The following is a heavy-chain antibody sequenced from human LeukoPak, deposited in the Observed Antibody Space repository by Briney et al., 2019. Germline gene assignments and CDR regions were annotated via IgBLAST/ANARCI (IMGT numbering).Heavy chain of an antibody. V-gene: IGHV5-51*01. D-gene: IGHD3-22*01. CDR3: ALGNYDSSGYYYGYFQH. Sequence: GASLKISCKGSGSSFTNCWIGWVRPLPGKGLEWMGIIYPGDSDTRYSPSFQGQVTISADKSISTAYLQWSSLRASDTAMYYCALGNYDSSGYYYGYFQHWGQGTVVTVSS. CDR2: IYPGDSDT. J-gene: IGHJ1*01. CDR1: GSSFTNCW.